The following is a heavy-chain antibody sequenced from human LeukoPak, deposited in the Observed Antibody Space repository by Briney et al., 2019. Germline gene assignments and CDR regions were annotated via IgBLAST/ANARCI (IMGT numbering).Heavy chain of an antibody. Sequence: NPGGSLRLSCTVSQFSFINAWMSWVRQAPGKGLEWVGRIKTKPDGGTTHYAAPVKGRFTISRDDSKNTLYLHMNSLKTEDTAVYYCTTDSFWNYFDYWGQGTLVTVSS. D-gene: IGHD1-1*01. J-gene: IGHJ4*02. CDR2: IKTKPDGGTT. CDR1: QFSFINAW. V-gene: IGHV3-15*01. CDR3: TTDSFWNYFDY.